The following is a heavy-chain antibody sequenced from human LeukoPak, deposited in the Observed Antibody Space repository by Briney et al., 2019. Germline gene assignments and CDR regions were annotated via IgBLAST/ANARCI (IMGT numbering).Heavy chain of an antibody. D-gene: IGHD3-22*01. Sequence: ASVTVSCKASGYTFTSYDINWVRQATGQGLEWMGWMNPNSGNTGYAQKFQGRVTITRNTSISTAYMELSSLRSEDTAVYYCARVARWDSSGYYSPNWFDPWGQGTLVTVSS. CDR2: MNPNSGNT. CDR3: ARVARWDSSGYYSPNWFDP. V-gene: IGHV1-8*03. J-gene: IGHJ5*02. CDR1: GYTFTSYD.